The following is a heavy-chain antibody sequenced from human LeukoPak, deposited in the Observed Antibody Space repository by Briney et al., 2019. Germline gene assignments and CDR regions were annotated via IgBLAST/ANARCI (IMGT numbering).Heavy chain of an antibody. CDR1: GFTFSSYG. CDR3: ARGYGESHFDY. J-gene: IGHJ4*02. V-gene: IGHV3-30*02. CDR2: IRYDGSNQ. D-gene: IGHD5-18*01. Sequence: PGGSLRLSCAASGFTFSSYGMHLVRQTSGKGLEWVSFIRYDGSNQYYADSVKGRFTISRDNSKNTLYLQMNSLKPEDTAVYFCARGYGESHFDYWGQGTLVSVSS.